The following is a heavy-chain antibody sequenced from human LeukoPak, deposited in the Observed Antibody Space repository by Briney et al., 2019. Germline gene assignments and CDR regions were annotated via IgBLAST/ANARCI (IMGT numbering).Heavy chain of an antibody. D-gene: IGHD2-8*01. CDR3: ARLYEYYYGMDV. CDR1: GGSFSGYY. CDR2: INHSGST. J-gene: IGHJ6*02. Sequence: KPSETLSLTCAVYGGSFSGYYWSWIRQPPGKGLEWIGEINHSGSTNYNPSLKSRVTISVDTSKNQFSLKLSSVTAADTAVYYCARLYEYYYGMDVWAKGPRSPSP. V-gene: IGHV4-34*01.